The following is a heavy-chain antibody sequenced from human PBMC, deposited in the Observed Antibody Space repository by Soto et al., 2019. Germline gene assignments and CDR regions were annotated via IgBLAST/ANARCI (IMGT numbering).Heavy chain of an antibody. CDR2: MSATGGST. V-gene: IGHV3-23*01. D-gene: IGHD5-18*01. CDR3: AKSWGDTWQESAFDV. J-gene: IGHJ3*01. Sequence: ELQLLESGGDLIQPGGSLRLSCAASGFGFSAYSMSWVRQAPGKGLEWVSGMSATGGSTYYIDSVKGRFIISRDNSRKTLYLKMNSLGADDTAIYYCAKSWGDTWQESAFDVWGLGTMVTV. CDR1: GFGFSAYS.